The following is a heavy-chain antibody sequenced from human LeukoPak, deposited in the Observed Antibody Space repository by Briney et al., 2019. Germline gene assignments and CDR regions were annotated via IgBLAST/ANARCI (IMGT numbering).Heavy chain of an antibody. CDR3: AQDRAWIEFYF. CDR1: GFSFGRYA. J-gene: IGHJ4*02. Sequence: GGSLRLSCAASGFSFGRYAMHWVRQAPGKGLEWVAVISNDGDSKYYVDSVKGRFTISRDNSKNTLYLQMNSLRAEDTAVYYCAQDRAWIEFYFWGQGTLVTVSS. D-gene: IGHD5-12*01. V-gene: IGHV3-30*04. CDR2: ISNDGDSK.